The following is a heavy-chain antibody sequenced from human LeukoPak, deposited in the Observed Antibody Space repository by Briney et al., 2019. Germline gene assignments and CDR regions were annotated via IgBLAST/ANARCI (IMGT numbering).Heavy chain of an antibody. V-gene: IGHV4-4*08. D-gene: IGHD6-6*01. CDR1: GGSISSYY. J-gene: IGHJ4*02. CDR2: IYISGST. Sequence: PSETLSLTCTVSGGSISSYYLTWIRQPPGKGREWVGYIYISGSTNYNPSLKSRVTISVDASKNRFSLKLFSATAADTAVYYCARAGEYSSSADYWGQGIQVTVSS. CDR3: ARAGEYSSSADY.